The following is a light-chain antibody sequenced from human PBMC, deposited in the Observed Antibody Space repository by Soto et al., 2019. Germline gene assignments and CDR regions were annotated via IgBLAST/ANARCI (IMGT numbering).Light chain of an antibody. V-gene: IGKV3-15*01. J-gene: IGKJ1*01. CDR3: QQYNSWPRP. Sequence: EIVMMQSAARRSLSPGERATLSCRASQSVNSNLAWYQQKPGQAPRLLIYGASSRATGIPARFSGSGSGTEFTLTITSLQSEDFAVYYCQQYNSWPRPFGQGTKAAIK. CDR2: GAS. CDR1: QSVNSN.